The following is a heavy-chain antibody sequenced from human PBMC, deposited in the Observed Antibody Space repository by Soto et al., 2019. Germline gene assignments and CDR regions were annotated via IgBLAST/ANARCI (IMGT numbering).Heavy chain of an antibody. Sequence: ASVKVSCKASGGTFSSYAISWVRQAPGQGLEWMGWISAYNGNTNYAQKLQGRVTMTTDTSTSTAYMELRSLRSDDTAVYYCARDLGTVTRDAFDIWGQGTMVTVSS. V-gene: IGHV1-18*01. CDR1: GGTFSSYA. D-gene: IGHD4-17*01. CDR3: ARDLGTVTRDAFDI. CDR2: ISAYNGNT. J-gene: IGHJ3*02.